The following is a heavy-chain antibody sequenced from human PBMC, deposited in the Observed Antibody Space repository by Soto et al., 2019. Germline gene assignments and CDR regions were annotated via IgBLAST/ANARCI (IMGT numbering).Heavy chain of an antibody. D-gene: IGHD1-26*01. CDR1: GFTFRSYS. Sequence: PGGSLRLSCAASGFTFRSYSMNWVRQAPGKGLEWVSCISSSSSYKYYADSVKGRFTISRDNAKNSLYLQMNSLRAEDTAVYYCARDKRWELRLDQHNGMDVWGQGTTVTVSS. V-gene: IGHV3-21*01. CDR3: ARDKRWELRLDQHNGMDV. J-gene: IGHJ6*02. CDR2: ISSSSSYK.